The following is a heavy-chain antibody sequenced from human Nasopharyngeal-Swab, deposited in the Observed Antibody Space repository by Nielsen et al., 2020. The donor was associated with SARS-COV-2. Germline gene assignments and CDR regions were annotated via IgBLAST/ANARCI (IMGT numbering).Heavy chain of an antibody. D-gene: IGHD3-3*01. CDR2: IYYSGST. Sequence: SETLSLTCAVYGGSFSGYYWSWIRQPPGKGLEWIGYIYYSGSTNYNPSLKSRVTISVDTSKNQFSLKLSSVTAADTAVYYCARSGVITIFGVVDGWFDPWGQGTLVTVSS. V-gene: IGHV4-59*01. CDR1: GGSFSGYY. J-gene: IGHJ5*02. CDR3: ARSGVITIFGVVDGWFDP.